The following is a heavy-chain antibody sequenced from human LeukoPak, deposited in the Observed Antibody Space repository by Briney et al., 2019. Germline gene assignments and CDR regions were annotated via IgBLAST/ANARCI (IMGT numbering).Heavy chain of an antibody. V-gene: IGHV3-48*03. CDR1: GFTFSSDQ. D-gene: IGHD3-22*01. CDR2: IRRSGSIV. J-gene: IGHJ6*03. CDR3: ARGVYDSSPLNYYMDV. Sequence: GGSLTLSCAASGFTFSSDQMNWVRQAPGEGLEWVSYIRRSGSIVYYADSVKGRFTISRDNAKNSLYLQMNSLRAEDTAVYYCARGVYDSSPLNYYMDVWGKGTTVTVSS.